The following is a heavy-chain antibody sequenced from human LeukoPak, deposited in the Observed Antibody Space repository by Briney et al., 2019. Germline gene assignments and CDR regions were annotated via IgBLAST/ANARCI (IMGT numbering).Heavy chain of an antibody. CDR3: ARFTMVRGVMPGFDY. CDR2: VNHSGST. D-gene: IGHD3-10*01. CDR1: GGSFSGYY. V-gene: IGHV4-34*01. Sequence: SETLSLTCAVYGGSFSGYYWSWIRQPPGKGLEWIGEVNHSGSTNYNPSLKSRVTISVDTSKNQFSLKPSSVTAADTAVYYCARFTMVRGVMPGFDYWGQGTLVTVSS. J-gene: IGHJ4*02.